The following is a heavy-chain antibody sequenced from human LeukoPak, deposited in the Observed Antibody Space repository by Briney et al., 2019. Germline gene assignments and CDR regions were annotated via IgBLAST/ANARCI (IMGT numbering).Heavy chain of an antibody. D-gene: IGHD6-19*01. Sequence: GGSLRLSCAASGFTFSSYSMNWVRQAPGKGLEWVSSISSSSSYIYYADSVKGRFTISRDNAKNSLYLQMNSLRAEDTAVYYCARDQGSSGWYLHYYGMDVWGQGTTVTVSS. CDR3: ARDQGSSGWYLHYYGMDV. J-gene: IGHJ6*02. V-gene: IGHV3-21*01. CDR2: ISSSSSYI. CDR1: GFTFSSYS.